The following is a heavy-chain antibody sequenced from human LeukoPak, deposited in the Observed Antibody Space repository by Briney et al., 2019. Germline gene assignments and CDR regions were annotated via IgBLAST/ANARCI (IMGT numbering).Heavy chain of an antibody. Sequence: ASVKVSGKASGYTFTGYYMHWVRQAPGQGLEWMGWINLNSGDTNYAQKFQDRVTMTRETSISTAYMEVSRLRSDDPAVYYCARDPGIAVAGKYFQHWGQGTLVTVSS. CDR1: GYTFTGYY. V-gene: IGHV1-2*02. CDR3: ARDPGIAVAGKYFQH. CDR2: INLNSGDT. J-gene: IGHJ1*01. D-gene: IGHD6-19*01.